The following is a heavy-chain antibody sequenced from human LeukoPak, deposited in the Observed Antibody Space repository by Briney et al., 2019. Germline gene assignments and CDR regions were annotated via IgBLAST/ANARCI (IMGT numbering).Heavy chain of an antibody. CDR3: AIRYAFRSLIPAMDV. J-gene: IGHJ6*04. CDR2: IYYSGST. V-gene: IGHV4-59*01. CDR1: GGSISSYY. Sequence: SETLSLTCTVSGGSISSYYWSWIRQPPGKGLEWIGYIYYSGSTNYNPSLKSRVTISVDTSKNQFSLKLSSVTAADTAVYYCAIRYAFRSLIPAMDVWGKGTTVTVSS. D-gene: IGHD5-12*01.